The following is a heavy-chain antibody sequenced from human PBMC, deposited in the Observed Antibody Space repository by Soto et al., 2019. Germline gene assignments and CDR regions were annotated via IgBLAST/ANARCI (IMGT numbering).Heavy chain of an antibody. CDR2: IYYSGST. Sequence: SETLSLTCTVSGGSISSYYWSWIRQPPGKGLEWIGYIYYSGSTNYNPSLKSRVTISVDTSKNQFSLKLSSVTAADTAVHYCARGHDILTGYYKGYFDYWGQGTLVTVS. V-gene: IGHV4-59*01. CDR1: GGSISSYY. D-gene: IGHD3-9*01. CDR3: ARGHDILTGYYKGYFDY. J-gene: IGHJ4*02.